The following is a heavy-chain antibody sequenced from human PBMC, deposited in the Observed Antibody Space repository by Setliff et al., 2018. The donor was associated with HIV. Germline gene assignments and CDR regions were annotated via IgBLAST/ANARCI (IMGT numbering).Heavy chain of an antibody. CDR2: IIPLYGTS. V-gene: IGHV1-69*13. CDR3: ASASGYCRSGVCYIGVHKTPDKYYCDS. Sequence: SVKVSCKASGDTFSNSAIYWVRQAPGQGLEWMGGIIPLYGTSNYAQKFHGRVAITADELMTTAYMELTSLRSEDTAVYFCASASGYCRSGVCYIGVHKTPDKYYCDSWGQGTLVTVSS. J-gene: IGHJ4*02. D-gene: IGHD2-8*01. CDR1: GDTFSNSA.